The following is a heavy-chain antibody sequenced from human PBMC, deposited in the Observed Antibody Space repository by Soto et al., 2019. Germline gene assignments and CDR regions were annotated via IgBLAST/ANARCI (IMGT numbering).Heavy chain of an antibody. CDR2: IWDDGSIE. V-gene: IGHV3-33*01. CDR1: GFTFRNYG. D-gene: IGHD1-26*01. Sequence: QVRLVESGGGVVQPGRSLRLSCAASGFTFRNYGMHWVRQAPGKGLEWVAVIWDDGSIEYYADSVKGRFTISRDNSKNTLYLQMNGLRAEDTAVYSCARAIRWDWALDVWGQGTAVTVSS. CDR3: ARAIRWDWALDV. J-gene: IGHJ6*02.